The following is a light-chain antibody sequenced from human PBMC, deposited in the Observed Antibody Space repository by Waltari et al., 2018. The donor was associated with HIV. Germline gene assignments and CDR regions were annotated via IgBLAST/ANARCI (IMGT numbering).Light chain of an antibody. Sequence: QSLLTQPASVSGTPGPEVTISCSGSSSNIGSNTVSWYQQLPGAAPKLFIFGDDLRPSGVAVRYSVSKSGTAASLSISVLQFEDEAVYVCGVWDYSLSGQAVFGGGTMLTVL. CDR3: GVWDYSLSGQAV. CDR1: SSNIGSNT. J-gene: IGLJ2*01. V-gene: IGLV1-44*01. CDR2: GDD.